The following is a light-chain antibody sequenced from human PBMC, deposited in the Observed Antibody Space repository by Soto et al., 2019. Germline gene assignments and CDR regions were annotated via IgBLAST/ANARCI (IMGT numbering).Light chain of an antibody. CDR3: PLYGSSPPKYT. CDR1: QSVSSTY. CDR2: GAS. V-gene: IGKV3-20*01. J-gene: IGKJ2*01. Sequence: EIVLTQSPGTLSLSPGERATLSCRASQSVSSTYLAWYHQKPGQAPRLLIYGASSRATGIPDRFSGSGSGTDFTLTISRLEPEDFAVYYCPLYGSSPPKYTVGQGTKLEIK.